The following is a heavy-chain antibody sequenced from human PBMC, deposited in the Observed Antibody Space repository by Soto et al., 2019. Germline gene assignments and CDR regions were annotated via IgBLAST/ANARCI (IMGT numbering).Heavy chain of an antibody. CDR1: GFTFTNAW. CDR3: TSDRRGVYSGPGFDY. J-gene: IGHJ4*02. V-gene: IGHV3-15*07. Sequence: PGGSLRLSCAASGFTFTNAWMNWVRQAPGKGLEWVARIKRKGEDGTTDYAAPVKGRFTISRDDSTTSLYLQMSSLRTEDTAVYYCTSDRRGVYSGPGFDYWGQGTLVTVSS. CDR2: IKRKGEDGTT. D-gene: IGHD4-4*01.